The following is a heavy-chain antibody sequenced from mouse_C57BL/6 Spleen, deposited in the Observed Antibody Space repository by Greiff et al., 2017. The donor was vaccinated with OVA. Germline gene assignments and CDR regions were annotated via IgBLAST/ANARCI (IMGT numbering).Heavy chain of an antibody. CDR1: GFTFTDYY. V-gene: IGHV14-4*01. Sequence: VQLQQSGAELMKPGASVKLSCTATGFTFTDYYMQWVKQRPEHGLEWIGWILPGNGSTEYASKFQGKATITADTSSNTAYLQISSLTAEDTAVYYTTIPSGNLDYWGQGTTLTVSS. CDR2: ILPGNGST. J-gene: IGHJ2*01. CDR3: TIPSGNLDY. D-gene: IGHD2-1*01.